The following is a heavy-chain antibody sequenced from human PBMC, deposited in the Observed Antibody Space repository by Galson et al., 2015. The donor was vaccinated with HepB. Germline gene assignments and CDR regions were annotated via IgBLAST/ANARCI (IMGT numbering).Heavy chain of an antibody. CDR1: GYSFTTYW. D-gene: IGHD2-2*01. CDR3: ARPRVVPAAIVRVGAFDI. Sequence: SGAEVKKPGESLKISCKDSGYSFTTYWIGWVRQMPGKGLEWMGFIYPGDSDTRYSPSFQGQVTISADKSISTAYLQWSSLKASDTAMYYCARPRVVPAAIVRVGAFDIWGQGTMVTVSS. CDR2: IYPGDSDT. V-gene: IGHV5-51*03. J-gene: IGHJ3*02.